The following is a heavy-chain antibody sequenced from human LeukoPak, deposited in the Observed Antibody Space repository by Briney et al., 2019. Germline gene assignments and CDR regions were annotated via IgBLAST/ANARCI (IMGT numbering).Heavy chain of an antibody. Sequence: GGSLRLSCAASGFTFSSFWMSWVRQAPGKELEWVANINQDGSEKNYVDSVKGRFTISRDNAKNSLCLQMNSLRAEDTAIYYCVTTVTTYYFDYWGQGTLVTVSS. CDR2: INQDGSEK. J-gene: IGHJ4*02. D-gene: IGHD4-17*01. CDR3: VTTVTTYYFDY. CDR1: GFTFSSFW. V-gene: IGHV3-7*05.